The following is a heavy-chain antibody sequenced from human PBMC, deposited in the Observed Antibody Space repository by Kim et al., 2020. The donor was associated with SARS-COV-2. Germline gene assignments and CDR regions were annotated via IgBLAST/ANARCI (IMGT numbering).Heavy chain of an antibody. Sequence: SETLSLTCTVSGGSISSSSYYWGWIRQPPGKGLEWIGSIYYSGSTYYNPSLKSRVTISVDTSKNQFSLKLSSVTAADTAVYYCARSLREEWLDNYFDYWGQGTLVTVSS. CDR2: IYYSGST. D-gene: IGHD6-19*01. CDR1: GGSISSSSYY. V-gene: IGHV4-39*01. CDR3: ARSLREEWLDNYFDY. J-gene: IGHJ4*02.